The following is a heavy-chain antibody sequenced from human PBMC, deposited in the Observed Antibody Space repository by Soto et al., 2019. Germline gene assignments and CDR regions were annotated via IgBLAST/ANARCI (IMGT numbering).Heavy chain of an antibody. CDR3: ARGGHVVVVTAAVDY. J-gene: IGHJ4*02. Sequence: QVQLMQSGAEVKKPGASVKVSCKASGNTFTNYYIHWVRQAPGQGLEWMGTINPIGGHTTYAQKFLGRVTMTGDTSPSTLYMELTSLRSEETAVYYCARGGHVVVVTAAVDYWGQGTLVTVSS. CDR1: GNTFTNYY. CDR2: INPIGGHT. D-gene: IGHD2-21*02. V-gene: IGHV1-46*01.